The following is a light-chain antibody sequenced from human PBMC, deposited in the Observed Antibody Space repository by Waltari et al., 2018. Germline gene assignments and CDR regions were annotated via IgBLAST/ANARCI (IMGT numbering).Light chain of an antibody. CDR1: HSVGLSSNGRSY. J-gene: IGKJ2*01. Sequence: IVVTQFPDSLPVSLGERATVNCKTSHSVGLSSNGRSYLAWYQQKPGQSPTLLFSWASTRESGVPDRFFASGSGTDFTLAISSLQSEDVAVYYCLQYYTNPYTFAQGTKLEI. CDR2: WAS. V-gene: IGKV4-1*01. CDR3: LQYYTNPYT.